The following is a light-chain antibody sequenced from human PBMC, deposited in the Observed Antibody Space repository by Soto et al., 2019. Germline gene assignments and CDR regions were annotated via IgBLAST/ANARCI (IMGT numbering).Light chain of an antibody. CDR3: SAYTHSNTVI. CDR1: SSNIGAGYD. V-gene: IGLV1-40*01. Sequence: QSVLTQPPSVSGAPGQRVTISCTGSSSNIGAGYDVHWYQQLPGTAPKLLIYGNSNRPSGVPDRFSGSKSGTSASLAITGLQAEDEADYYCSAYTHSNTVIFGGGTKLTVL. CDR2: GNS. J-gene: IGLJ2*01.